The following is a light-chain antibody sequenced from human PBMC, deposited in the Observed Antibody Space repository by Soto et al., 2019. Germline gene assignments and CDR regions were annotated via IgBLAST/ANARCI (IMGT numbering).Light chain of an antibody. J-gene: IGKJ1*01. Sequence: ENVLTQSPGTLSLSPGERATLSCRASQSVSSNFLAWYQQKPGQAPRLLIYGASSRATGIPDRFSGSGSGTVFTLTINILEPDDFAVYYCHQYGNSTQTFGQEPKVDIX. V-gene: IGKV3-20*01. CDR3: HQYGNSTQT. CDR2: GAS. CDR1: QSVSSNF.